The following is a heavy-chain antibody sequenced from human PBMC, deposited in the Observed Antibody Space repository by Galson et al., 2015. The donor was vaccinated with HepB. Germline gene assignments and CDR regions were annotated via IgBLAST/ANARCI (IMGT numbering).Heavy chain of an antibody. D-gene: IGHD1-7*01. V-gene: IGHV1-3*01. CDR2: INAGNGNT. CDR3: ARGGGYNWNYALDY. J-gene: IGHJ4*02. CDR1: GYTFTSYA. Sequence: SVKVSCKASGYTFTSYAMHWVRQAPGQRLEWMGWINAGNGNTKYSQKFQGRVTITRDTSASTAYMELSSLRSEDTAVYYCARGGGYNWNYALDYWGKGTLVTVSS.